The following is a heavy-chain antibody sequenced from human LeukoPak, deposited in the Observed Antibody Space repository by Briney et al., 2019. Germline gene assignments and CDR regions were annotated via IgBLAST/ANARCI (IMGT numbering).Heavy chain of an antibody. CDR3: ARDGTKVAYPYYYYGMDV. CDR2: IIPILGIA. D-gene: IGHD1-14*01. J-gene: IGHJ6*02. V-gene: IGHV1-69*04. Sequence: ASVKVSCKASGGTFSSYTISWVRQAPGQGLEWMGRIIPILGIAIYAQKFQGRVTITADKSTSTAYMELSSLRSEDTAVYYCARDGTKVAYPYYYYGMDVWGQGTTVTVSS. CDR1: GGTFSSYT.